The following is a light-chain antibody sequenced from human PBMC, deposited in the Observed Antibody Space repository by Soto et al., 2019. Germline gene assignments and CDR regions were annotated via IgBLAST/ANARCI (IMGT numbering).Light chain of an antibody. CDR2: DAS. J-gene: IGKJ4*01. CDR3: QQYNNWPPLT. CDR1: QSVSIN. Sequence: EIVMTQSPATLSVSPGGGATLSCRASQSVSINLAWYQQKPGQAPRLLIYDASSRATGIPARFTGSGSGTEFTLTISSLQSEDFAVYYCQQYNNWPPLTFGGGTKVEIK. V-gene: IGKV3-15*01.